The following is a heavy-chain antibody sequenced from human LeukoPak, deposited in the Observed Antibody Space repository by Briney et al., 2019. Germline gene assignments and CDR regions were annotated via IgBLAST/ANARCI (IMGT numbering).Heavy chain of an antibody. CDR2: FDPEDGET. D-gene: IGHD6-13*01. V-gene: IGHV1-24*01. J-gene: IGHJ6*02. CDR3: ATASQLVHYYYGMDV. CDR1: GYTLTELS. Sequence: ASVKVSCKVSGYTLTELSMHWVRQAPGKGLEWMGGFDPEDGETIYAQKFQGRVTMTEDTSTDTAYMELSSLRSEGTAVYYCATASQLVHYYYGMDVWGQGTTVTVSS.